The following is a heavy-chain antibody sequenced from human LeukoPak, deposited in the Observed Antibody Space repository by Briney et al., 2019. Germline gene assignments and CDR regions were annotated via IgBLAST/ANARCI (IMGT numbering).Heavy chain of an antibody. Sequence: ASVKVSCKASGYTFTSYAMHWVRQAPGRRLEWMGWINAGNGNTKYSQKFQGRVTITRDTSASTAYMELSSLRSEDTAVYYCARDPDYYDSSGYFYGMDVRGQGTTVTVSS. D-gene: IGHD3-22*01. CDR2: INAGNGNT. CDR3: ARDPDYYDSSGYFYGMDV. CDR1: GYTFTSYA. V-gene: IGHV1-3*01. J-gene: IGHJ6*02.